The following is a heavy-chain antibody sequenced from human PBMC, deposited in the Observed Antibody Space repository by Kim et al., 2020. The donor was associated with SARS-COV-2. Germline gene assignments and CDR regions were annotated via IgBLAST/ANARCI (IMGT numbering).Heavy chain of an antibody. D-gene: IGHD6-19*01. CDR3: ARGAISGAFDY. J-gene: IGHJ4*02. CDR1: GYRFSDNY. V-gene: IGHV1-2*02. CDR2: INPKDGGT. Sequence: ASVKVSCKASGYRFSDNYIHWLRQAPGQGPEWMGWINPKDGGTNYPQKFQGRVTMTRDMSITTVYMDLSSLRFDDTAVYYCARGAISGAFDYWRLGTLVT.